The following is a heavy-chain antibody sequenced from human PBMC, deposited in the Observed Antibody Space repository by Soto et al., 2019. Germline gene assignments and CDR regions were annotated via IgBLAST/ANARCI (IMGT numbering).Heavy chain of an antibody. V-gene: IGHV3-30*18. J-gene: IGHJ6*02. D-gene: IGHD6-13*01. Sequence: PGGSLRLSCAASGFTFSSYGMHWVRQAPGKGLEWVAVISYDGSNKYYADSVKGRFTISRDNSKNTLYLQMNSLRAEDTAVHYCAKEERYSSSWHYYYYGMDVWGQGTTVTVSS. CDR2: ISYDGSNK. CDR3: AKEERYSSSWHYYYYGMDV. CDR1: GFTFSSYG.